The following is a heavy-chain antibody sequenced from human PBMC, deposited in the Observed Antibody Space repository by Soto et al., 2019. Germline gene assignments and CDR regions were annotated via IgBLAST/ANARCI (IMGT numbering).Heavy chain of an antibody. Sequence: QVQLEQSGAEVKKPGSSVKVSCKASGGTLSDHGVAWLRQAPGQGLEWMGGTIPVFKTAKYAQKFQGRVTVTADKFTNIAYMELSSLRFEDTAFYFCARGVYGSGNYYTGPSAFDIWGQGTMVIVSS. J-gene: IGHJ3*02. V-gene: IGHV1-69*06. CDR3: ARGVYGSGNYYTGPSAFDI. CDR2: TIPVFKTA. D-gene: IGHD3-10*01. CDR1: GGTLSDHG.